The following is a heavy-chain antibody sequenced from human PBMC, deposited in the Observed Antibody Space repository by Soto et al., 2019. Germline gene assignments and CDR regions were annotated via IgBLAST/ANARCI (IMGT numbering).Heavy chain of an antibody. V-gene: IGHV1-46*01. J-gene: IGHJ4*02. CDR2: INPSGGST. CDR1: GYTFTSYY. D-gene: IGHD6-13*01. Sequence: ASVKVSCKASGYTFTSYYMHWVRQAPGQGLEWMGIINPSGGSTSYAQKFQGRVTMTRDTSTSTVYMELSSLRSEDTAVYYCAVHQIREQQLPGPDYWGQGTLVTVSS. CDR3: AVHQIREQQLPGPDY.